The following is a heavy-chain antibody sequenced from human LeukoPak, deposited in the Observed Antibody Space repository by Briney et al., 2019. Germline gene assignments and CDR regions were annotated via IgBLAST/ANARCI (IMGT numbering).Heavy chain of an antibody. Sequence: SETLSLTCAVSGGSISSGSYYWTWIRQPPGKGLEWIGYIYYSGSTNYNPSLKSRVTISVDTSKNQFSLKLSSVTAADTAVYYCARDGRGLGFYYYYMDVWGKGTTVTVSS. V-gene: IGHV4-61*01. CDR1: GGSISSGSYY. J-gene: IGHJ6*03. CDR2: IYYSGST. CDR3: ARDGRGLGFYYYYMDV.